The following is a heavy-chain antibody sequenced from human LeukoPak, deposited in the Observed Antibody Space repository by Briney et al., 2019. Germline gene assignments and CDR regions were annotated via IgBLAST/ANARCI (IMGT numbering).Heavy chain of an antibody. Sequence: SGTLSLTCAVSGGSISSSNWWSWVRQPPGKGLEWIGEIYHSGSTNYNPSLKSRVTISVDKSKNQFSLRLSSVTAADTGVYYCARRVDTAMEHSPFDSWGQGTLVTVSS. CDR3: ARRVDTAMEHSPFDS. D-gene: IGHD5-18*01. V-gene: IGHV4-4*02. CDR2: IYHSGST. J-gene: IGHJ4*02. CDR1: GGSISSSNW.